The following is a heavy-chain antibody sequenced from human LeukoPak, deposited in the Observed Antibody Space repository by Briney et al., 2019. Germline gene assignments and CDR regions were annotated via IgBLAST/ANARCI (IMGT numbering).Heavy chain of an antibody. D-gene: IGHD3-22*01. CDR2: ISSNGGST. Sequence: PGGSLRLSCAASGFTFSSYVMYWVRQAPGKGLEYVSSISSNGGSTYYANSVKGRFTISRDSSKNTLYLQTGSLRAEDMAVYYCARGGQSKYDSSGYLNYFDYWGQGTLVTVSS. CDR3: ARGGQSKYDSSGYLNYFDY. V-gene: IGHV3-64*01. CDR1: GFTFSSYV. J-gene: IGHJ4*02.